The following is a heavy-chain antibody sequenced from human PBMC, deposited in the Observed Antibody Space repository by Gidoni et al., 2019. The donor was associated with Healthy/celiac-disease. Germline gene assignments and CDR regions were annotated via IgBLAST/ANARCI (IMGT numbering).Heavy chain of an antibody. Sequence: QLQLQPPGPGLVMLPEPPSPTCTVPGGSIGSSSHYWGWIRQPPGKGLEWIGSIYYSGGTYYNPSLKSRVTISVDTSKNQFSLKLSSVTAADTAVYYCASGGGYCSGGSCLHYGMDVWGQGTTVTVSS. CDR2: IYYSGGT. D-gene: IGHD2-15*01. CDR3: ASGGGYCSGGSCLHYGMDV. J-gene: IGHJ6*02. V-gene: IGHV4-39*01. CDR1: GGSIGSSSHY.